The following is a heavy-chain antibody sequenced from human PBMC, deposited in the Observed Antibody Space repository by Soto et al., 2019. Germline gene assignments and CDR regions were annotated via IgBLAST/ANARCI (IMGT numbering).Heavy chain of an antibody. J-gene: IGHJ4*02. CDR2: FWANGRTT. V-gene: IGHV3-33*01. CDR3: ARDLSYGSLDFDY. Sequence: GGSLRLSCVASGFTFKNYGMHWVRQAPGKGLEWVADFWANGRTTYYADSVKGRFSISRDNVKNTLYLQMDSLRADDTAVYYCARDLSYGSLDFDYWGRGTLVTVSS. D-gene: IGHD5-18*01. CDR1: GFTFKNYG.